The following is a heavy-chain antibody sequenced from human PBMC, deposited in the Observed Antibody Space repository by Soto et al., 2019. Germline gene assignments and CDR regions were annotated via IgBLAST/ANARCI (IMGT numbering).Heavy chain of an antibody. CDR2: IIPIFGTA. Sequence: GASVKVSCKASGGTFSSYAISWVRQAPGQGLEWMGGIIPIFGTANYAQKFQGRVTITADESTSTAYMELSSLRSEDTAVYYCARDQGASYYGSGSYYLGDYWGQGTLVTVSS. J-gene: IGHJ4*02. CDR3: ARDQGASYYGSGSYYLGDY. V-gene: IGHV1-69*13. D-gene: IGHD3-10*01. CDR1: GGTFSSYA.